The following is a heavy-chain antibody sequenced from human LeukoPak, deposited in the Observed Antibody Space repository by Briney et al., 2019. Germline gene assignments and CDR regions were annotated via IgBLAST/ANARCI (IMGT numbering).Heavy chain of an antibody. Sequence: GGSLRLSCAASGFTFSSYSMNWVRQAPGKGLEWVSYISSSSSTIYYADSVKGRFTISRDNAKNSLYLQMNSLRAEDTAVYYCXXXXXXXXXSXXXXXXSGYYSPHYGMDVWGQGTTVTVSS. CDR3: XXXXXXXXXSXXXXXXSGYYSPHYGMDV. CDR1: GFTFSSYS. CDR2: ISSSSSTI. V-gene: IGHV3-48*01. J-gene: IGHJ6*02. D-gene: IGHD3-22*01.